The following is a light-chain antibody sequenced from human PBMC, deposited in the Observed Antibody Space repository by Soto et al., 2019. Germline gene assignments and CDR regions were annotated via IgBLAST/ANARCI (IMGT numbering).Light chain of an antibody. V-gene: IGLV1-44*01. J-gene: IGLJ1*01. CDR2: SDI. CDR1: SSNIGSNT. Sequence: QSVLTQPPSASGTPGQRVTISCSGSSSNIGSNTINWYQQLPGTAPKLLLYSDIQRPSGVPDRFSGSKSGTSASLAISGLQSEDEADYYCATWDDSLLGYVFGAGTKLTVL. CDR3: ATWDDSLLGYV.